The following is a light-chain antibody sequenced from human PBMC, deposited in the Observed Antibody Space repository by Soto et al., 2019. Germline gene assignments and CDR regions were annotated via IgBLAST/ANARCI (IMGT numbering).Light chain of an antibody. J-gene: IGKJ2*01. Sequence: EIVLTQSPGTLSLSPGERATLSCRASQSVNGNYLAWYQQKPGQTPRLLIYDASSRATGIPDKFSGSGSGTDCTLTISRLEPEDFAVYYCQQHATSLHTFGQGTKLEIK. CDR3: QQHATSLHT. CDR2: DAS. V-gene: IGKV3-20*01. CDR1: QSVNGNY.